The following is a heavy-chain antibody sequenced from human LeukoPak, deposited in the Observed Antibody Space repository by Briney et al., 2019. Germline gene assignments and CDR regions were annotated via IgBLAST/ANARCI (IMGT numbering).Heavy chain of an antibody. Sequence: SETLSLTCTVSGGSITSYYWSCIRTPPGKGLEWIGYIYYSGSTNYNPSLKSRVTISVDTSKNQFSLKLSSVTAADTAVYYCARCPNWGYDFWSGYPPDYYYMDVWGKGTTVTVSS. CDR1: GGSITSYY. CDR3: ARCPNWGYDFWSGYPPDYYYMDV. CDR2: IYYSGST. D-gene: IGHD3-3*01. V-gene: IGHV4-59*01. J-gene: IGHJ6*03.